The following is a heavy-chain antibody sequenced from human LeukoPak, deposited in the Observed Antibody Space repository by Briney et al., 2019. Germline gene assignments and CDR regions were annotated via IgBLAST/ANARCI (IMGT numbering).Heavy chain of an antibody. J-gene: IGHJ4*02. Sequence: GGSLRLSCATSGFTFSSYAMSWVRQAPGKGLEWVSGIGASGGSTYYADSVKGRFTISRDNSKNTLYLQMNSLRTGDTAVYYCAKAEGYDILTGLDYWGQGTLVTVSS. CDR1: GFTFSSYA. V-gene: IGHV3-23*01. CDR2: IGASGGST. D-gene: IGHD3-9*01. CDR3: AKAEGYDILTGLDY.